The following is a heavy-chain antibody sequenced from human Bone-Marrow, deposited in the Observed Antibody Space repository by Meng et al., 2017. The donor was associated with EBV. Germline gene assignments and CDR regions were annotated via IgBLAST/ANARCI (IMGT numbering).Heavy chain of an antibody. CDR2: FLPTLGAP. CDR1: GGPFRNYA. Sequence: QVQLVQSAAEVKKPGSSVKVSCKTSGGPFRNYAVSWARQAPGQGLEWLGGFLPTLGAPNYAQKFHGRVTITADESTSTHYMDLSSLRSDDTAVYYCASESGRGYTPDYWGQGTLVTVSS. V-gene: IGHV1-69*01. CDR3: ASESGRGYTPDY. J-gene: IGHJ4*02. D-gene: IGHD3-10*01.